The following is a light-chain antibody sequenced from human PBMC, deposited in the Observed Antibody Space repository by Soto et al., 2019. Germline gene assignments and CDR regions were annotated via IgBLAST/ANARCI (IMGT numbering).Light chain of an antibody. CDR3: QQYDNWPRT. Sequence: EIVMTQSPATLSVSPGERATLSCRASQSVSSNLAWYQQKPGQAPRLLIYGASTRATGIPGRFSGSGSGTEFTLTISSLQSEDFAVYYCQQYDNWPRTFGPGTKVDI. CDR2: GAS. V-gene: IGKV3-15*01. CDR1: QSVSSN. J-gene: IGKJ3*01.